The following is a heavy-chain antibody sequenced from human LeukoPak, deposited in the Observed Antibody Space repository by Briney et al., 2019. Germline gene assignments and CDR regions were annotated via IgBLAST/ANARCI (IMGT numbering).Heavy chain of an antibody. V-gene: IGHV3-15*01. CDR1: GFTLFTFNNAW. J-gene: IGHJ4*02. CDR2: IKSKTDGGTT. CDR3: TTDLLDY. Sequence: PGGSLRLSCTASGFTLFTFNNAWMSWVRQTPGKGLEWIGRIKSKTDGGTTEYTAPAKGRFSISRDDSKNTVYLQVNSLKTEDTAVYYCTTDLLDYWGQGTLVTVSS.